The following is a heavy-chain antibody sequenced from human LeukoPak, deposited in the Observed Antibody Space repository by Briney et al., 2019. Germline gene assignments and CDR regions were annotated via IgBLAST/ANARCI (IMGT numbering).Heavy chain of an antibody. CDR2: ISFDGSNI. V-gene: IGHV3-30*18. CDR3: VKGGDGSIPFDY. J-gene: IGHJ4*02. CDR1: VFTLRNYA. D-gene: IGHD5-24*01. Sequence: GGALRLSCGAPVFTLRNYAMHWVRQAPGKGLERVAIISFDGSNIQFGDPVRGRFTISRDNPKNTVFLQMNSLRGDDTAVYYCVKGGDGSIPFDYWGQGTLVAVSS.